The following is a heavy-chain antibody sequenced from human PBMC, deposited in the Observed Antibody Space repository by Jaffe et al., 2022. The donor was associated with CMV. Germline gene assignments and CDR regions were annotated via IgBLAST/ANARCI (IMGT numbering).Heavy chain of an antibody. CDR1: GYTFTGYY. V-gene: IGHV1-2*02. CDR2: INPNSGGT. Sequence: QVQLVQSGAEVKKPGASVKVSCKASGYTFTGYYMHWVRQAPGQGLEWMGWINPNSGGTNYAQKFQGRVTMTRDTSISTAYMELSRLRSDDTAVYYCARVLGDSSGYYPHFDYWGQGTLVTVSS. D-gene: IGHD3-22*01. J-gene: IGHJ4*02. CDR3: ARVLGDSSGYYPHFDY.